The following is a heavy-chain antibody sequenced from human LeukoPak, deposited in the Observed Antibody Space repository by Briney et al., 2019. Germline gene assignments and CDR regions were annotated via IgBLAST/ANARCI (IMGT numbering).Heavy chain of an antibody. V-gene: IGHV4-39*01. J-gene: IGHJ5*02. CDR2: IYFSGNT. CDR1: GGSISSSSHY. Sequence: SETLSLTCTVSGGSISSSSHYWVWIRQPPGKGLEWIGNIYFSGNTYYNPSFESRVTIFVDTSKNQFSLKLSSVTAADTALYYCARYSSSSGWFDPWGQGTLVTVSS. D-gene: IGHD6-6*01. CDR3: ARYSSSSGWFDP.